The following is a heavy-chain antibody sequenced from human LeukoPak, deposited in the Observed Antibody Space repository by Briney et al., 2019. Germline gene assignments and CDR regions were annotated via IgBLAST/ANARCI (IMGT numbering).Heavy chain of an antibody. V-gene: IGHV3-7*01. CDR2: IKEDGSEK. Sequence: PGGSLRLSCAASGFTFSTYWMSWVRQAPGKGLEWVANIKEDGSEKYYGDSVKGRFTISRDNAKNSLSLQMNSLRAEDTAVYYCARDSSGYQWGQGTLVTVSS. D-gene: IGHD3-22*01. J-gene: IGHJ4*02. CDR3: ARDSSGYQ. CDR1: GFTFSTYW.